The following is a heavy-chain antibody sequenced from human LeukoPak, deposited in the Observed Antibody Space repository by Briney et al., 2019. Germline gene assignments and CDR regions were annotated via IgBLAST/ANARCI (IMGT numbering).Heavy chain of an antibody. CDR2: IHYSGST. V-gene: IGHV4-59*06. D-gene: IGHD5-18*01. CDR1: GGSISGSY. Sequence: SETLSLTCIVSGGSISGSYWSWIRQTPGKGLEWIGYIHYSGSTYYNPSLKSRVTISVDTSKNQFSLKLSSVTAADTAVYYCARDVGLRGYSYGPDAFDIWGQGTMVTVSS. J-gene: IGHJ3*02. CDR3: ARDVGLRGYSYGPDAFDI.